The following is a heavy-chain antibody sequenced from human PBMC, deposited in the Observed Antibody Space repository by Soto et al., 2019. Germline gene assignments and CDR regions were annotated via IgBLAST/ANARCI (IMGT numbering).Heavy chain of an antibody. D-gene: IGHD3-3*01. J-gene: IGHJ6*02. CDR2: ISSSSSYI. V-gene: IGHV3-21*01. Sequence: PGGALRLSCAASGFTFSSYSMNWVRQAPGKGLEWVSSISSSSSYIYYADSVKGRFTISRDNAKNSLYLQMNSLRAEDTAVYYCARSRYYDFWSGRYYGMDVWGQGTTVTVSS. CDR1: GFTFSSYS. CDR3: ARSRYYDFWSGRYYGMDV.